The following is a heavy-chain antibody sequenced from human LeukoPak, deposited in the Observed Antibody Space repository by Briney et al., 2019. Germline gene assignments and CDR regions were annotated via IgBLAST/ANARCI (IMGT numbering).Heavy chain of an antibody. CDR1: GFTFSSYA. D-gene: IGHD3-10*01. CDR2: ISGSGGST. Sequence: PGGSLRLSCAASGFTFSSYAMSWVRQAPGKGLEWVSAISGSGGSTYYADSVKGRSTISRDDSKNSLYLQMNSLRAEDTAVYYCARVVRGVIIGSDAFDIWGQGTMVTVSS. V-gene: IGHV3-23*01. CDR3: ARVVRGVIIGSDAFDI. J-gene: IGHJ3*02.